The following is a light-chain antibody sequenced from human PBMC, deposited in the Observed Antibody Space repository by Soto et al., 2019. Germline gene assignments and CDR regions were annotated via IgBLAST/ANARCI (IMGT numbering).Light chain of an antibody. CDR2: DVS. Sequence: QSALTQPRSVSGSPGQSVTISCSGSSSDVGGYHYVSWYQQHPGKAPKLMVYDVSQRPSGVPDRFSASKSGSTASLTISGLQAEDEADYYCCSYAGDYTWVFGGGTKLTVL. CDR1: SSDVGGYHY. V-gene: IGLV2-11*01. CDR3: CSYAGDYTWV. J-gene: IGLJ3*02.